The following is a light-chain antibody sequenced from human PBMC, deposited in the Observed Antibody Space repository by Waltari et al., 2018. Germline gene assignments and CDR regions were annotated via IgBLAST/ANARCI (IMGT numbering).Light chain of an antibody. V-gene: IGKV1-8*01. CDR1: QGVSTY. CDR2: AAS. Sequence: AIRMTQSPSSLSASIGDRVTISCRASQGVSTYLAWYQQKPGKAPSLLIHAASTLQSGVPSRCSGSGTGTDFTLTITCLQSEDFATYYCQQYHDYPWTFGQGTKVDI. CDR3: QQYHDYPWT. J-gene: IGKJ1*01.